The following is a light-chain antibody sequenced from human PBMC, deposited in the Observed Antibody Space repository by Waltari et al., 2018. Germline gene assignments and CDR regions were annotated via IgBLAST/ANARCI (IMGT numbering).Light chain of an antibody. CDR2: GAS. V-gene: IGKV3-15*01. CDR3: QQYNELPRT. Sequence: VMTQSTATLPVSPGARATLSCRASQSVSSNFAWYQQKPGQSPRLLIYGASTRATGIAARFSGSGSGTEFTLTISRLQSEDFALYYCQQYNELPRTFGQGTKVEI. J-gene: IGKJ1*01. CDR1: QSVSSN.